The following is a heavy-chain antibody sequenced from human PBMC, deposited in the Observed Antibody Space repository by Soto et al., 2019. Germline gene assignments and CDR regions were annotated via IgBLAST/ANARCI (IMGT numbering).Heavy chain of an antibody. V-gene: IGHV4-30-2*01. CDR1: GGSIDSGAFS. Sequence: PSETLSLTCAVSGGSIDSGAFSLSWIRQPPGKGLEWIGYVTHSGTAYSIPSLNDRLTLSVDSSQTQFSLKLTSVTAADSAFYYCARIHWAQSSLDYWGRGILVTVSS. CDR2: VTHSGTA. D-gene: IGHD6-19*01. J-gene: IGHJ4*02. CDR3: ARIHWAQSSLDY.